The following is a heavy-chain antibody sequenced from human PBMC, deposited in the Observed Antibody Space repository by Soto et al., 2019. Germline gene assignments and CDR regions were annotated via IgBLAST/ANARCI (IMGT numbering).Heavy chain of an antibody. CDR2: INHSGST. CDR1: GGSFSGYY. V-gene: IGHV4-34*01. J-gene: IGHJ6*03. CDR3: ARTLRFLESVYYYYMDV. D-gene: IGHD3-3*01. Sequence: PSETLSLTCAVYGGSFSGYYWSWIRQPPGKGLEWIGEINHSGSTNYNPSLKSRVTISVDTSKNQFSLKLSSVTAADTAVYYCARTLRFLESVYYYYMDVWGKGNTVTVS.